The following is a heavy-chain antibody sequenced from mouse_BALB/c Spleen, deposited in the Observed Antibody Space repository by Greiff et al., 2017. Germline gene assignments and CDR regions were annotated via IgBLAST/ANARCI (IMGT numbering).Heavy chain of an antibody. CDR2: INPSSGYT. Sequence: QVQLQQSGAELARPGASVKMSCKASGYTFTSYTMHWVKQRPGQGLEWIGYINPSSGYTNYNQKFKDKATLTADKSSSTAYMQLSSLTSEDSAVYYCANDPPYGNVSWFAYWGQGTLVTVSA. J-gene: IGHJ3*01. CDR3: ANDPPYGNVSWFAY. V-gene: IGHV1-4*01. CDR1: GYTFTSYT. D-gene: IGHD2-10*02.